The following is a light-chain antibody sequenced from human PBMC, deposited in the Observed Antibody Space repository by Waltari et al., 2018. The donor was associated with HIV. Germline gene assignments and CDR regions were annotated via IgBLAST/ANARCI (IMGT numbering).Light chain of an antibody. J-gene: IGLJ1*01. CDR2: GNS. CDR1: SSNIGAGYH. V-gene: IGLV1-40*01. Sequence: QSVLTQPPSVSGAPGQRVTIPCTGSSSNIGAGYHVHWYQQLPGPAPKLLIYGNSNRPSGVPDRFSGSKSGTSASLAITGLQAEDEVDYHCQSHDSSLSGYVFGTGTKVTVL. CDR3: QSHDSSLSGYV.